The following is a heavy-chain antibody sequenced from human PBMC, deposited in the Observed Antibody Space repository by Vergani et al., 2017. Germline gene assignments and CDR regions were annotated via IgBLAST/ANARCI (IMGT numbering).Heavy chain of an antibody. V-gene: IGHV4-59*01. J-gene: IGHJ4*02. D-gene: IGHD7-27*01. CDR1: GGSISSYY. Sequence: QVQLQESGPGLVKPSETLSLTCTVSGGSISSYYWSWIRQPPGKGLEWIGYIYYSGSTNYNPSLKSRVTISVDTSKNRFSLKLNSVTAADTALYYCARARPLGPLDYWGQGSLVTVSS. CDR3: ARARPLGPLDY. CDR2: IYYSGST.